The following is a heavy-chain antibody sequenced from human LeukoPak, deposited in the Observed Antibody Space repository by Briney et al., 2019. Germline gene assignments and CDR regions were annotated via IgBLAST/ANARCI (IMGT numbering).Heavy chain of an antibody. V-gene: IGHV4-39*01. Sequence: SETLSLTCTVSGDSISSSISYWGWIRQPPGKGLEWIGSTYYSGSTHYNPSLKSRLIISVDTSKNQFSLRLNSVTAADTAVYYCARNNTHEGYGYYFDYWGQGTLITVSS. CDR3: ARNNTHEGYGYYFDY. J-gene: IGHJ4*02. CDR1: GDSISSSISY. CDR2: TYYSGST. D-gene: IGHD5-18*01.